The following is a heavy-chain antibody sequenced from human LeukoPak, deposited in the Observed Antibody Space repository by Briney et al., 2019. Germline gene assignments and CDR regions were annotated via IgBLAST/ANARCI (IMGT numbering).Heavy chain of an antibody. Sequence: PSETLSLTCTVSGGSISSYYWSWVRQPPGKGLEWIGYIYHSGSTNYNPSLKSRVTISVDTSKNQFSLKLSSVTAADTAVYYCARVDSLIEWFDPWGQGTLVTVSS. J-gene: IGHJ5*02. V-gene: IGHV4-59*01. CDR3: ARVDSLIEWFDP. CDR1: GGSISSYY. CDR2: IYHSGST. D-gene: IGHD2-21*01.